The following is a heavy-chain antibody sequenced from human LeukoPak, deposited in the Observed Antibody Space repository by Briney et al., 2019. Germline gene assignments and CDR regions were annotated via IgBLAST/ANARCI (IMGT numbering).Heavy chain of an antibody. CDR3: AKEIGITIFGVQLEGHFQH. Sequence: GGSLRLSCAASGFNFSNYAMSWIRQAPGKGLEWVSAISGSGGSTYYADSVKGRFTISRDNSKNTLYLQMNRLRAEDTAVYYCAKEIGITIFGVQLEGHFQHWGQGTLVTVSS. CDR2: ISGSGGST. V-gene: IGHV3-23*01. CDR1: GFNFSNYA. J-gene: IGHJ1*01. D-gene: IGHD3-3*01.